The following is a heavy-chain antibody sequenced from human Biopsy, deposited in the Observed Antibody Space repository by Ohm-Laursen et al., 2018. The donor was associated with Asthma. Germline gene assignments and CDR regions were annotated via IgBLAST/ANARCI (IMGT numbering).Heavy chain of an antibody. V-gene: IGHV3-33*01. D-gene: IGHD3-3*02. CDR3: ARTFHFWSPYHAEHYQL. J-gene: IGHJ1*01. CDR1: GFTFMTYG. Sequence: SLRLSCSASGFTFMTYGMHWVRQVPGKGLEWVATVGSDESYTDHADSVKGRFTISRDNSKNTLHLQMNSLSPEDTVVYYCARTFHFWSPYHAEHYQLWGQGTLVTVSS. CDR2: VGSDESYT.